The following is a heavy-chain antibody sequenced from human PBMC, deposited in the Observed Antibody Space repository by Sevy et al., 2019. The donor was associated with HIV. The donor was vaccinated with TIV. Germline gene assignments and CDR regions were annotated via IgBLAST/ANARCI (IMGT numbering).Heavy chain of an antibody. CDR1: GFTFNTYT. D-gene: IGHD3-10*01. CDR2: ISSSSNYI. V-gene: IGHV3-21*01. CDR3: ARPYGSGSWEAFDL. J-gene: IGHJ3*01. Sequence: GGSLRLSCSASGFTFNTYTMNWVRQAPGKGLEWVSSISSSSNYIYYADSLKGQFTISRDNARNSLYLQMSSLRAEDTAVYYCARPYGSGSWEAFDLWGQGTMVTVSS.